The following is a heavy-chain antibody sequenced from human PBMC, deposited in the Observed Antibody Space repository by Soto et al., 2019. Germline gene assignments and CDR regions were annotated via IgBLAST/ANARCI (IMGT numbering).Heavy chain of an antibody. CDR2: IIPMFGTP. V-gene: IGHV1-69*06. J-gene: IGHJ6*02. D-gene: IGHD6-6*01. CDR1: GGTFSNYA. CDR3: ARALEYLAPRRGAYGYYYCGMDV. Sequence: GASVKVSCKASGGTFSNYAISWVRQAPGRGLEWMGGIIPMFGTPNYAQKFQGRVTITADKSTRTAYMELSSLRSEDTAVYYCARALEYLAPRRGAYGYYYCGMDVWGQGTTVTVSS.